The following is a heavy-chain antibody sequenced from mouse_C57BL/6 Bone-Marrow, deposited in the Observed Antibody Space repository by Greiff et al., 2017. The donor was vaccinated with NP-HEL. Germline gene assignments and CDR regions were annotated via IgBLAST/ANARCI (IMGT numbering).Heavy chain of an antibody. V-gene: IGHV14-4*01. D-gene: IGHD3-2*02. CDR1: GFNIKDDY. CDR2: IDPENGDT. Sequence: EVQGVESGAELVRPGASVKLSCTASGFNIKDDYMHWVKQRPEQGLEWIGWIDPENGDTEYASKFQGKATITADTSSNTAYLQLSSLTSEDTAVYYCTTDSSGYVAYWGQRTLVTVSA. CDR3: TTDSSGYVAY. J-gene: IGHJ3*01.